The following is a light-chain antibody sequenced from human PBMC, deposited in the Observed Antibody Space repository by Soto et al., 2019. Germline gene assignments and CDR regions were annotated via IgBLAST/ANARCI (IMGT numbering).Light chain of an antibody. J-gene: IGKJ1*01. Sequence: DIQMTQSPSSLSASVGDRVTITCRASQAIRNDVGWYQQKPGKAPKRLIYVASRLESGVPSRFSGSGFGTEFTLTISGLQPEDIATYYCLQVSSFPRTFGQGTKVEIK. CDR3: LQVSSFPRT. CDR1: QAIRND. V-gene: IGKV1-17*01. CDR2: VAS.